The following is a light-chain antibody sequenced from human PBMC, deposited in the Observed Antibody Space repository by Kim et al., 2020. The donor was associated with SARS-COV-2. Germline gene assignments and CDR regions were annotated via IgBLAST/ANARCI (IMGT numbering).Light chain of an antibody. CDR2: GAS. CDR3: QHYKDWPLT. V-gene: IGKV3-15*01. Sequence: EIVMTQSPATLSVSPGERVTLSCRASQSVSSNLAWYQQKPGQAPRLLIYGASTRATGVPARFSGSGSETDFTLSISSLQSEDFAIYYCQHYKDWPLTFGGGTKVDIK. J-gene: IGKJ4*01. CDR1: QSVSSN.